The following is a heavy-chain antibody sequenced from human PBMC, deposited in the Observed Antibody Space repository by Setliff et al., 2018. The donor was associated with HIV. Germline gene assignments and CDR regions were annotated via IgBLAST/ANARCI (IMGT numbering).Heavy chain of an antibody. J-gene: IGHJ6*02. CDR3: ARVAHSSSYHYYGMDV. V-gene: IGHV1-69*05. CDR2: IIPMFGTG. Sequence: GASVKVSCKASGGTFSSYGISWVRQAPGQGLEWMGAIIPMFGTGFYAQKFQGRVTITTDEPRTTSYMELSSLRFEDTAVYFCARVAHSSSYHYYGMDVWGQGTTVTVSS. CDR1: GGTFSSYG. D-gene: IGHD6-19*01.